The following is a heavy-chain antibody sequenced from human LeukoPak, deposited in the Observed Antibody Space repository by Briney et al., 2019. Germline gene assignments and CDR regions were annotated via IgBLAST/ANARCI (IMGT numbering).Heavy chain of an antibody. J-gene: IGHJ3*02. Sequence: SETLSLTCTVSGGSISSGSYYWSWIRRPAGKGLEWIGRIYTSGSTNYNPSLKSRVTISVDTSKNQFSLELSSVTAADTAVYYCARVRYYYDSSGYGAAFDIWGQGTMVTVSS. D-gene: IGHD3-22*01. V-gene: IGHV4-61*02. CDR1: GGSISSGSYY. CDR2: IYTSGST. CDR3: ARVRYYYDSSGYGAAFDI.